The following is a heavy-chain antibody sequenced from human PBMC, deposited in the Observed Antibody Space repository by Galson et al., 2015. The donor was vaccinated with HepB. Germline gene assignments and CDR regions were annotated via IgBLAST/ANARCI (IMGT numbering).Heavy chain of an antibody. J-gene: IGHJ6*03. D-gene: IGHD5-12*01. Sequence: SLRLSCAASGFTFSSYGMHWVRQAPGKGLEWVAVISYDGSNKYYADSVKGRFTIPRDNSKNTLYLQMNSLRAEDTAVYYCARDNGGYDYGYYYYYMDVWGKGTTVTVSS. CDR1: GFTFSSYG. CDR3: ARDNGGYDYGYYYYYMDV. CDR2: ISYDGSNK. V-gene: IGHV3-30*03.